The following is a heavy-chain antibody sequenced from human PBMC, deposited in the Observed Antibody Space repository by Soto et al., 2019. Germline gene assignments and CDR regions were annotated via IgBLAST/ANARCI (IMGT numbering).Heavy chain of an antibody. Sequence: PSETLSLTCAVYGGSFSGYYWSWIRQPPGKGLERIGEINNGGSSNYNPSLKSRGSMSVGTSNNQFSLKLTSVTAADTAVYYCARGRGDGYNQNWYFDLWGRGTLVTVSS. CDR3: ARGRGDGYNQNWYFDL. CDR1: GGSFSGYY. J-gene: IGHJ2*01. D-gene: IGHD3-10*01. V-gene: IGHV4-34*01. CDR2: INNGGSS.